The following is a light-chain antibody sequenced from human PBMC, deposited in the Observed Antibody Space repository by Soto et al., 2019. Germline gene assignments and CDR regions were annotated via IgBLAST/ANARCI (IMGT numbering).Light chain of an antibody. CDR1: QSVSSSF. J-gene: IGKJ3*01. CDR3: QHYGDSPPEYT. V-gene: IGKV3-20*01. CDR2: GAS. Sequence: EIVLKQSPGTLSMPPGERATLSCRASQSVSSSFLAWYQQRPGQAPRLLIFGASYRATGIPDRFSGSGSGTDFTLTISRLEPEDFAVYYCQHYGDSPPEYTFGPGTKVDI.